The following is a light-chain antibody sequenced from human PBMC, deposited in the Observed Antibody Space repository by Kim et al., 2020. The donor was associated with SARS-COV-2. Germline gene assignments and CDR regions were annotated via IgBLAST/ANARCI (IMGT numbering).Light chain of an antibody. CDR1: QSLFWQKNNKNY. V-gene: IGKV4-1*01. CDR2: WAS. J-gene: IGKJ3*01. Sequence: DIVMTQSPDSLSVSLGERATIHCKSSQSLFWQKNNKNYLSWYQQKPGQPPKLLIYWASTRDSGVPDRFSGSGSGTDFTLTINNLQPEDVAIYYCQQCFDTPGISFGPGTKVDIK. CDR3: QQCFDTPGIS.